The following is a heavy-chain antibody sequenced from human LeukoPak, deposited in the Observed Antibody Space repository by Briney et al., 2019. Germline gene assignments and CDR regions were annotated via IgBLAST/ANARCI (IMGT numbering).Heavy chain of an antibody. CDR1: GGSISSYY. J-gene: IGHJ4*02. CDR3: ARLKSDYGDYDGDYFDY. D-gene: IGHD4-17*01. CDR2: IYYSGST. Sequence: SETLSLTCTVSGGSISSYYWSWIRQPPGKGLKWIGYIYYSGSTNYNPSLKSRVTISVDTSKNQFSLKLSSVTAADTAVYYCARLKSDYGDYDGDYFDYWGQGTLVTVSS. V-gene: IGHV4-59*08.